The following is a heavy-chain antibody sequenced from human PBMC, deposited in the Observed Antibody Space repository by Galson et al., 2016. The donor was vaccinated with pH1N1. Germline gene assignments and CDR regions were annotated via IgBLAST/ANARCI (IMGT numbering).Heavy chain of an antibody. V-gene: IGHV1-69*13. Sequence: SVKVSCKASGGTFSNSAISWVRQAPGQGLEWMGGISPIFGSINYAQRFKGRVTITADLFTNTAYMELSSLRSGDTAIYYCATAGPLVREILYYSYALDVWGQGTTVTVSS. CDR3: ATAGPLVREILYYSYALDV. CDR2: ISPIFGSI. D-gene: IGHD3-10*01. CDR1: GGTFSNSA. J-gene: IGHJ6*02.